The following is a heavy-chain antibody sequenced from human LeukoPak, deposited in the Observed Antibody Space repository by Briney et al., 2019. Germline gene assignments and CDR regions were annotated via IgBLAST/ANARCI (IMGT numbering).Heavy chain of an antibody. CDR1: GFTFSSYW. J-gene: IGHJ1*01. V-gene: IGHV3-74*01. D-gene: IGHD3-22*01. CDR3: ARGPDYYDSWVQH. CDR2: INSDGSST. Sequence: GGGLRLSCAASGFTFSSYWRHGVRHAPGKGLGWVSRINSDGSSTSYADSVKGRFTISRDNAKNTLYLQMNSLRAEDTAVYYCARGPDYYDSWVQHWGQGTLVTVSS.